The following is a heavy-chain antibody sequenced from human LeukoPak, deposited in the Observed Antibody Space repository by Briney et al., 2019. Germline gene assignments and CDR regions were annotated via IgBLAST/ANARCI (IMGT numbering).Heavy chain of an antibody. Sequence: GASVKVSCKASGYTFTSYDINWVRQATGQGREWMGWTNPNSGNTGYAQKFQGRVTMTRNTSISTAYMELSSLRSEDTAVYYCARGYYDSTGYTDFQHWGQGTLVTVSS. V-gene: IGHV1-8*01. CDR2: TNPNSGNT. CDR1: GYTFTSYD. J-gene: IGHJ1*01. D-gene: IGHD3-22*01. CDR3: ARGYYDSTGYTDFQH.